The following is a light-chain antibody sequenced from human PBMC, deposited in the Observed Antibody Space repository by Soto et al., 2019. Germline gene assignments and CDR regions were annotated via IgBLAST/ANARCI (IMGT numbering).Light chain of an antibody. CDR2: DVS. CDR3: RSYTSSSTVL. V-gene: IGLV2-14*01. CDR1: SSDVGGYNY. J-gene: IGLJ2*01. Sequence: QSALTQPASVSGSPGQSIAISCTGSSSDVGGYNYVSWYQQHPGKAPKLMIYDVSYRPSGVSDRFSGSKSGNTASLTISGLQPEDEAEYYCRSYTSSSTVLFGGGTKLTVL.